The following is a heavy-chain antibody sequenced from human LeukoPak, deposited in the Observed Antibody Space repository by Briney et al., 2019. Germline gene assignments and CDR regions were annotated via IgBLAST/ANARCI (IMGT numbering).Heavy chain of an antibody. CDR2: ISSSSSYI. V-gene: IGHV3-21*01. Sequence: PGGSLRLSCAASGFTFSSYSMNWVRQAPGKGLEWVSSISSSSSYICYADSVKGRFTISRDNAKNSLYLQMNSLRAEDTAVYYCAKVRCSTSCYFDYWGQGTLVTVSS. D-gene: IGHD2-2*01. CDR3: AKVRCSTSCYFDY. CDR1: GFTFSSYS. J-gene: IGHJ4*02.